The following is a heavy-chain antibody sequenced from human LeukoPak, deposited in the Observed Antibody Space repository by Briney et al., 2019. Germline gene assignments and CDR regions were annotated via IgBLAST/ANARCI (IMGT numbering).Heavy chain of an antibody. J-gene: IGHJ6*02. Sequence: ASVKVSCKASGYTFTSYYMHWVRQAPGQGLEWMGLINPSGGSTSYAQKFQGRVTMTRDTSTSTVYMELSSLRSEDTAVYYCARDGPIAAAGIYYYGMDVWGQGTTVTVSS. CDR3: ARDGPIAAAGIYYYGMDV. V-gene: IGHV1-46*01. CDR2: INPSGGST. CDR1: GYTFTSYY. D-gene: IGHD6-13*01.